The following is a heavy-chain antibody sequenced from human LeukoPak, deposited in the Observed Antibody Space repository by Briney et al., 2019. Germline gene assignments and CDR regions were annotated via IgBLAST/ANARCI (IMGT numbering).Heavy chain of an antibody. Sequence: SVKVSCKASGGTFSSYAISWVRQAPGQGLEWMGRIIPILGIANYAQKFQGRVTITADKSTSTAYMELSSLRSEDTAVYYCAKDLGTLVVVPAAIDYWGQGTLVTVSS. D-gene: IGHD2-2*01. V-gene: IGHV1-69*04. CDR3: AKDLGTLVVVPAAIDY. CDR2: IIPILGIA. CDR1: GGTFSSYA. J-gene: IGHJ4*02.